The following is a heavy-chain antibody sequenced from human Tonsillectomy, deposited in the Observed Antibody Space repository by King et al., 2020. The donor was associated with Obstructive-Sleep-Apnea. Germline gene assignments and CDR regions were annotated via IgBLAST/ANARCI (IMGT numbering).Heavy chain of an antibody. CDR1: GGSISSYY. CDR2: IYYSGST. CDR3: ARLYSGYDFDY. Sequence: QLQESGPGLVKPSETLSLTCIVSGGSISSYYWSWIRQPPGKGLEWIGYIYYSGSTNYNPSLKSRVTMSLDTSKNQFSLKLSSVTAADTAVYYCARLYSGYDFDYWGQGTLVTVSS. V-gene: IGHV4-59*01. J-gene: IGHJ4*02. D-gene: IGHD5-12*01.